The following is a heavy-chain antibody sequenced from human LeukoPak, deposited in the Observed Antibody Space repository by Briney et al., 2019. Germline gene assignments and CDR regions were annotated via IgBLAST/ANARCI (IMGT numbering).Heavy chain of an antibody. J-gene: IGHJ4*02. CDR1: GYSITSGYY. V-gene: IGHV4-38-2*02. D-gene: IGHD6-6*01. Sequence: SETLSLTCTVSGYSITSGYYWGWIRQPPGKGLEWIGSIYHSGSTFYNPSLKSRVTISVDTSKNQFSLKLSSVTAADTAVYYCARGPGGSSSSDFDYWGQGTLVTVSS. CDR2: IYHSGST. CDR3: ARGPGGSSSSDFDY.